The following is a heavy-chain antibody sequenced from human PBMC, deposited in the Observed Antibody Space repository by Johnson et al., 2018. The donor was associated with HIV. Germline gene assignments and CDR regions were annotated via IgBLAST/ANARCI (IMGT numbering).Heavy chain of an antibody. CDR3: ARAPEVRGIDAFDI. D-gene: IGHD3-10*01. V-gene: IGHV3-11*04. Sequence: QVQLVESGGGLVNPGGSLRLSCAASGFSFSDYYMSWIRQAPGKGLEWVSYITSSGSTLYYADSVKGRFTISRDNAKNSLSLQINILTAEDTAVYYCARAPEVRGIDAFDIWGQGTMVTVS. J-gene: IGHJ3*02. CDR2: ITSSGSTL. CDR1: GFSFSDYY.